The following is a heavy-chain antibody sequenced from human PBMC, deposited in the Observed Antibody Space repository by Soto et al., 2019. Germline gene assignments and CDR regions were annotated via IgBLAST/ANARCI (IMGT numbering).Heavy chain of an antibody. D-gene: IGHD2-8*01. J-gene: IGHJ3*02. CDR2: IKSKTDGGTT. CDR3: TTDRLYDDPGAFDI. V-gene: IGHV3-15*01. CDR1: GFSFSNAW. Sequence: GGSLRLSCAASGFSFSNAWMSWVRQAPGKGLEWVGRIKSKTDGGTTDYAAPVKGRFTISRDDSKNTLYLQMNSLKTEDTAVYYCTTDRLYDDPGAFDIWGQGTMVTVSS.